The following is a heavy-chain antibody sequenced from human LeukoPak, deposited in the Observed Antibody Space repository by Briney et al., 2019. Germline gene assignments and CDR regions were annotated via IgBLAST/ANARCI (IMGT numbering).Heavy chain of an antibody. CDR3: ARARVGSYFDY. J-gene: IGHJ4*02. V-gene: IGHV4-34*01. Sequence: PSETLSLTCAVYGGSFSGYYWSWIRQPPGKGLECIGEINHSGSTNYNPSLKSRVTISVDTSKNQFSLKLSSVTAADTAVYYCARARVGSYFDYWGQGTLVTVSS. D-gene: IGHD2-15*01. CDR2: INHSGST. CDR1: GGSFSGYY.